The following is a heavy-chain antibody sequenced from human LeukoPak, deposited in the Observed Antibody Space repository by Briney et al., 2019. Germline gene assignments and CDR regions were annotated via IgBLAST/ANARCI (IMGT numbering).Heavy chain of an antibody. CDR3: AKDSDDSSGYYYWYFDY. CDR1: GFTFSSYG. Sequence: GGSLRLSCAASGFTFSSYGMHWVRQAPGKGLEWVAVISYDGSNKYYADSVKGRFTISRDNSKNTLYLQMNSLRAEDTAVYYCAKDSDDSSGYYYWYFDYWGREPWSPSPQ. J-gene: IGHJ4*02. D-gene: IGHD3-22*01. V-gene: IGHV3-30*18. CDR2: ISYDGSNK.